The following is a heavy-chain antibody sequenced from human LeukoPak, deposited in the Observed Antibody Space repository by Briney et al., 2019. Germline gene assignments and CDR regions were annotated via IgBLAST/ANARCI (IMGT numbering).Heavy chain of an antibody. V-gene: IGHV1-58*01. CDR1: GFTFTSSA. CDR2: IVVGRGNT. D-gene: IGHD1-26*01. J-gene: IGHJ3*02. Sequence: SVKVSCKASGFTFTSSAVQWVRPARGQRLEWIGWIVVGRGNTNYAQKFQERVTITRDMYTSTAYMELSSLRSEDTAVYYCAADRWYSGELYAFDIWGQGTMVTVSS. CDR3: AADRWYSGELYAFDI.